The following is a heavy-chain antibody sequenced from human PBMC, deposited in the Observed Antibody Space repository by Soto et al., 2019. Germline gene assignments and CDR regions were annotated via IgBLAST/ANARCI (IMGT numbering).Heavy chain of an antibody. V-gene: IGHV1-69*08. Sequence: QDQLVQSGAEVKKPGSSVKVSCKASGGTFSSHTFSWVRQAPGQGLEWMGRIIPALGTATYAQKFQGRVTITADESATTVYMELNSLRSEDTAVYYWARPAFGDYWYFDLWGRGTLVTVSS. D-gene: IGHD4-17*01. CDR3: ARPAFGDYWYFDL. CDR2: IIPALGTA. J-gene: IGHJ2*01. CDR1: GGTFSSHT.